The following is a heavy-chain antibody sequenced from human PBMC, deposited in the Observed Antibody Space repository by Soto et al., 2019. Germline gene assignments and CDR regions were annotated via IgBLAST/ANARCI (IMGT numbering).Heavy chain of an antibody. CDR2: IYYSGST. CDR3: ASRSGHGFDY. Sequence: XXTLSLACTVSGGSISSYYWRWIRQPPGKGLEWIGYIYYSGSTNYNPSLKSRVTISVDTSKNQFSLKLSSVTAADTAVYYCASRSGHGFDYWGQGTLVTVSS. CDR1: GGSISSYY. V-gene: IGHV4-59*01. J-gene: IGHJ4*02.